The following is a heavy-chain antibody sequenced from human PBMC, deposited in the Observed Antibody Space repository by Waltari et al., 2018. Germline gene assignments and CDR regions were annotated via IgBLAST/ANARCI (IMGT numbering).Heavy chain of an antibody. Sequence: EVQLVESGGGLVQPGGSLRLSCAASGFTFSSYWMHWVRQAPGKGLVWVSRINREGSSTSNADSVKGRFTISRDNAKNTLYLQMNSLRAEDTAVYYCARDNFGYSGYDSDYWGQGTLVTVSS. CDR1: GFTFSSYW. J-gene: IGHJ4*02. V-gene: IGHV3-74*01. CDR3: ARDNFGYSGYDSDY. D-gene: IGHD5-12*01. CDR2: INREGSST.